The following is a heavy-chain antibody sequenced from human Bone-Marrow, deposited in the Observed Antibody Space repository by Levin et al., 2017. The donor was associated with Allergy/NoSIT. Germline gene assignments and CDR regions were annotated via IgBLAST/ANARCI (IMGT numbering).Heavy chain of an antibody. J-gene: IGHJ4*02. CDR2: LWSDGSNQ. D-gene: IGHD4-11*01. CDR3: AKDRASALLYFAETNPALDS. V-gene: IGHV3-33*06. CDR1: GFTFSSFA. Sequence: HPGESLKISCAASGFTFSSFAMHWVRQAPGKGLEWVAVLWSDGSNQHYADSVKGRFTISRDNSKNTLYLEMHGLRAEDTAVYYCAKDRASALLYFAETNPALDSWGQGTLVTVSS.